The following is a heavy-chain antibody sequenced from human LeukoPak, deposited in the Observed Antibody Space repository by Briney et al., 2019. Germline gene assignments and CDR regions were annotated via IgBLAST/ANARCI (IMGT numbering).Heavy chain of an antibody. D-gene: IGHD2-15*01. CDR1: GFTFSTYA. J-gene: IGHJ4*02. V-gene: IGHV3-23*01. CDR2: ITASGGST. CDR3: AREDIPASYDY. Sequence: GGSLRLSCAASGFTFSTYAMNWVRQAPGKGLEWVSTITASGGSTYYADSVKGRFTISRDNSKNTLYMQMNSLRAEDTAVYYCAREDIPASYDYWGQGTLVTVSS.